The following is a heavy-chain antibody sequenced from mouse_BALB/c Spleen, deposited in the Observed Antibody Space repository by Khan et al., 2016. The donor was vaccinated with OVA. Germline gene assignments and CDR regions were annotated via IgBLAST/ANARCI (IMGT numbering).Heavy chain of an antibody. CDR3: ARWVRGFDY. J-gene: IGHJ2*01. CDR2: IYLGNSDT. Sequence: EVQLQQSGTVLARPGASVKMSCKASGHSFITYWMHWVKQRPGQGLEWIGAIYLGNSDTSYNQKFLGKAKLTAVTSASTAYMELSSLTNEDSAVYYCARWVRGFDYWGQGTTLTVSS. V-gene: IGHV1-5*01. CDR1: GHSFITYW.